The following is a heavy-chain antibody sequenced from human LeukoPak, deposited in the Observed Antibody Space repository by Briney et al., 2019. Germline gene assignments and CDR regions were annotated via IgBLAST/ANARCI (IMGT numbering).Heavy chain of an antibody. J-gene: IGHJ6*02. Sequence: GGSLRLSCVASGFTFSSNAMHWVRQAPGKGLEYVSAITNNGGIAYYANSVKGRFTISRDNSKNTLYLQMNSLRAEDTAVYYCARDPPFTVTPYYYGMDVWGQGTTVTVSS. D-gene: IGHD4-11*01. CDR1: GFTFSSNA. CDR2: ITNNGGIA. V-gene: IGHV3-64*01. CDR3: ARDPPFTVTPYYYGMDV.